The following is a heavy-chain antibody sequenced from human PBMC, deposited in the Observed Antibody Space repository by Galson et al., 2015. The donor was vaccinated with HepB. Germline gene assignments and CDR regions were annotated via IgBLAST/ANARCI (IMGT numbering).Heavy chain of an antibody. CDR3: TDFEVN. CDR1: GFTFSHFG. J-gene: IGHJ4*02. D-gene: IGHD2/OR15-2a*01. V-gene: IGHV3-30*04. CDR2: ITYDGSGK. Sequence: SLRLSCAASGFTFSHFGMHWVRQAPGKGLEWVAVITYDGSGKYYADPVKGRFTISRDNSKNTLYLQIDSLSAEDTAVYYCTDFEVNWGQGTLVTVSS.